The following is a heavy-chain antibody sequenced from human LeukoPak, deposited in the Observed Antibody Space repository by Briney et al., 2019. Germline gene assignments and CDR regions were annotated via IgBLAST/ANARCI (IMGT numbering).Heavy chain of an antibody. Sequence: GGSLRLSCAASGFTFDDYAMHWVRQAPGKGLEWVSGISWNSGNIGYADSVKGRFTISRDNAKNSLYLQMNSLRAEDMALYYCAKDKCGGDCLGGGAFDIWGQGTMVTVSS. V-gene: IGHV3-9*03. J-gene: IGHJ3*02. CDR3: AKDKCGGDCLGGGAFDI. CDR2: ISWNSGNI. D-gene: IGHD2-21*02. CDR1: GFTFDDYA.